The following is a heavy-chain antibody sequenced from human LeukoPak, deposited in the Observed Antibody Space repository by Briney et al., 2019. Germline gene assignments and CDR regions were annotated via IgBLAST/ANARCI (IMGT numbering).Heavy chain of an antibody. CDR2: IYYSGST. D-gene: IGHD3-22*01. J-gene: IGHJ4*02. Sequence: SETLSLTCTVSGGSISSGDYYWSWIRQPPGKGLEWIGYIYYSGSTYYNPSLKSRVTISVDTSKNQFSLKLSSVTAAGTAVYYCARAYYDSSGSPIFDYWGQGTLVTVSS. CDR3: ARAYYDSSGSPIFDY. V-gene: IGHV4-30-4*01. CDR1: GGSISSGDYY.